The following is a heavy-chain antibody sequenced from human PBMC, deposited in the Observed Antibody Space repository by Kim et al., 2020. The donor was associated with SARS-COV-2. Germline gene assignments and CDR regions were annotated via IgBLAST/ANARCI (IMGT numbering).Heavy chain of an antibody. CDR3: AKYPGYGDYVGWVFDY. D-gene: IGHD4-17*01. Sequence: GGSLRLSCAASGFTFSSYAMHWVRQAPGKGLEWVAVIWYDGSNKYYADSVKGRFTISRDNSKNTLYLQMNSLRAEDTAVYYCAKYPGYGDYVGWVFDYWGQGTLVTVSS. CDR2: IWYDGSNK. CDR1: GFTFSSYA. J-gene: IGHJ4*02. V-gene: IGHV3-33*06.